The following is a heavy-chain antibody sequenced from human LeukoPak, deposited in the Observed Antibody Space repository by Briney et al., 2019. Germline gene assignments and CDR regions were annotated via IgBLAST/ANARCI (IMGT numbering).Heavy chain of an antibody. CDR3: ARGRVSGLRFLEWTRIFDY. CDR1: GGSISSSSYY. CDR2: IYYSGST. J-gene: IGHJ4*02. Sequence: PSETLSLTCTVSGGSISSSSYYWGWIRQPPGKGLEWIGSIYYSGSTYYNPSLKSRVTISVDTSKNQFSLKLSSVTAADTAVYYCARGRVSGLRFLEWTRIFDYWGQGTLVTVSS. V-gene: IGHV4-39*07. D-gene: IGHD3-3*01.